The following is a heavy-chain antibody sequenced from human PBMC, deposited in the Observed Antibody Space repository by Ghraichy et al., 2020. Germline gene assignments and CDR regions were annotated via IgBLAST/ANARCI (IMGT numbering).Heavy chain of an antibody. CDR3: ARTMIINRYYYYGLDV. Sequence: SETLSLTCTVSGDSVTSNYWAWIRQTPGKGLEWIGEMNHSGSSNYNPSFVSRVTMSVDMSKNQFSLRLTSVTAADTGVYFCARTMIINRYYYYGLDVWGQGTAVTVS. CDR1: GDSVTSNY. J-gene: IGHJ6*02. CDR2: MNHSGSS. V-gene: IGHV4-34*01. D-gene: IGHD3-16*01.